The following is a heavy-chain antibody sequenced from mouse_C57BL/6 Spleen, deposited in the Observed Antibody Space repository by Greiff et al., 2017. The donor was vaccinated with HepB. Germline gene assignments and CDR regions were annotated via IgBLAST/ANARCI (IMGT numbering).Heavy chain of an antibody. CDR1: GFTFSDYG. D-gene: IGHD1-1*01. CDR2: ISSGSSTI. J-gene: IGHJ2*01. V-gene: IGHV5-17*01. CDR3: ARGSITTVVALYYFDY. Sequence: EVQGVESGGGLVKPGGSLKLSCAASGFTFSDYGMHWVRQAPEKGLEWVAYISSGSSTIYYADTVKGRVTISRDNAKNTLFLQMTSLRSEDTAMYYCARGSITTVVALYYFDYWGQGTTLTVSS.